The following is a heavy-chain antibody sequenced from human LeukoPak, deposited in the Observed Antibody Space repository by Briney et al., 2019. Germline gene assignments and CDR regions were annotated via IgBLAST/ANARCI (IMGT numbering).Heavy chain of an antibody. J-gene: IGHJ4*02. CDR3: ARVRYFDWLLDY. V-gene: IGHV4-39*07. Sequence: SETLSLTCTVSGGSISSSSYYWGWIRQPPGTGLEWIGSIYYSGSTYYNPSLKSRVTISVDTSKNQFSLKLSSVTAADTAVYYCARVRYFDWLLDYWGQGTLVTVSS. D-gene: IGHD3-9*01. CDR1: GGSISSSSYY. CDR2: IYYSGST.